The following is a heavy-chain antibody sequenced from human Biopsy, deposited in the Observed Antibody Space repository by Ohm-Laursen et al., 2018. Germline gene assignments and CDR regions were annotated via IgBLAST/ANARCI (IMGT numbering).Heavy chain of an antibody. CDR3: SKLGGDPAPFDRASDV. D-gene: IGHD2-21*02. V-gene: IGHV3-23*01. J-gene: IGHJ3*01. Sequence: SLRLSCAAFGFTFRNYALTWVRQAPGKVLEWVSAIGGGGSPTLYADSVKGRFTISRDDSKSTLYLQMNSLRVEDTAVYFCSKLGGDPAPFDRASDVWSRGTKVTVSS. CDR2: IGGGGSPT. CDR1: GFTFRNYA.